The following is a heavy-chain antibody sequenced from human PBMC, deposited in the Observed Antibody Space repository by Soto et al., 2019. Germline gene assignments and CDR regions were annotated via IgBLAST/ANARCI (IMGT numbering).Heavy chain of an antibody. CDR2: IYYSGST. CDR1: GGSISSSSYY. J-gene: IGHJ4*02. D-gene: IGHD3-10*01. CDR3: ARQRFGELLPFDY. V-gene: IGHV4-39*01. Sequence: SETLSLTCTVSGGSISSSSYYWGWIRQPPGKGLEWIGSIYYSGSTYYNPSLKSRVTISVDTSKNQFSLKLSSVTAADTAVYYCARQRFGELLPFDYWGQGILATVSS.